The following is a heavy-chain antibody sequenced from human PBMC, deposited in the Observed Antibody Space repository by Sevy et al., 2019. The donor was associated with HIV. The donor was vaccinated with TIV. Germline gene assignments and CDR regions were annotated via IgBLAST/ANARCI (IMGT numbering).Heavy chain of an antibody. CDR1: GFTFSNYA. Sequence: LSLTCAASGFTFSNYAINWVRQAPGKGLEWVSRISGSGDSTFYADSVKGRFTISRDNSKNTVHLQMNSLRVEDTAVYYCAKVVVPADIDPFYYYAYGMDVWGQRTTVTVSS. CDR2: ISGSGDST. CDR3: AKVVVPADIDPFYYYAYGMDV. D-gene: IGHD2-2*01. V-gene: IGHV3-23*01. J-gene: IGHJ6*02.